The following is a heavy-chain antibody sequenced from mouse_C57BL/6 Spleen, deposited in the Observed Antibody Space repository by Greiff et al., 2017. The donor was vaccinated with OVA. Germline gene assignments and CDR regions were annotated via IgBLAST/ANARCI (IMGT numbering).Heavy chain of an antibody. CDR1: GYTFTSYW. J-gene: IGHJ2*01. Sequence: VQLQQPGAELVRPGSSVKLSCKASGYTFTSYWMHWVKQRPIQGLEWIGNIDPSDSETHYNQKFKDKATLTVDKSSSTAYMQLSSLTSEDSAVYYCAAGGNYPIYCDYWGQGTTLTVSS. CDR2: IDPSDSET. CDR3: AAGGNYPIYCDY. V-gene: IGHV1-52*01. D-gene: IGHD2-1*01.